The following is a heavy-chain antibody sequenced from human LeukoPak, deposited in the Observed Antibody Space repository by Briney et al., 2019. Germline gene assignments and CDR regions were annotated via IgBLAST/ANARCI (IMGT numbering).Heavy chain of an antibody. D-gene: IGHD5/OR15-5a*01. V-gene: IGHV5-51*01. CDR2: IYPGDSGT. CDR3: ARMSRRVYYFDY. CDR1: GYIFTSYW. Sequence: GESLQISCQGSGYIFTSYWIGWVRQLPGKGLEWMGIIYPGDSGTRYSPSFQGQVTISADKSISTAYLQWSSLKASDTAMYYCARMSRRVYYFDYWGQGTLVTVSS. J-gene: IGHJ4*02.